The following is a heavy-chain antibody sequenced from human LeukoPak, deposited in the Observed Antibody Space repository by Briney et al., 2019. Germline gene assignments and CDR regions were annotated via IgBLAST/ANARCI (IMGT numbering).Heavy chain of an antibody. J-gene: IGHJ6*02. CDR2: INPNSGGT. V-gene: IGHV1-2*02. Sequence: ASVKVSCTASGYTFTGYYMHWVRQAPGQGLEWMGWINPNSGGTNYAQKFQGRVTMTRDTSISTAYMELSRLRSDDTAVYYCARDCNGGHYYYYGMDVWGQGTTVTVSS. CDR3: ARDCNGGHYYYYGMDV. D-gene: IGHD2-8*01. CDR1: GYTFTGYY.